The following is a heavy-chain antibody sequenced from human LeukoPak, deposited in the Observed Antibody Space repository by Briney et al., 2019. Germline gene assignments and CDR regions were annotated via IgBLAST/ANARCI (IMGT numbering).Heavy chain of an antibody. J-gene: IGHJ5*02. CDR2: IYYSGST. D-gene: IGHD6-19*01. CDR1: GGSISSSSYY. CDR3: AREVGSGWYPSWFDP. V-gene: IGHV4-39*07. Sequence: SETLSLTCTVSGGSISSSSYYWGWIRQPPGKGLEWIGSIYYSGSTYYNPSLKSRVTISVDTSKNQFSLKLSSVTAADTAVYYCAREVGSGWYPSWFDPWGQGTLATVSS.